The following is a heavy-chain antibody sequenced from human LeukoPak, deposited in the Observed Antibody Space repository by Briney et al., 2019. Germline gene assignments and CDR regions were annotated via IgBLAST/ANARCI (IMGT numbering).Heavy chain of an antibody. J-gene: IGHJ5*02. CDR2: IYYSGST. Sequence: PSETLSLTCTVSGGSISSYYWSWIRQPPGKGLEWIGYIYYSGSTNFNPSLKSRVTISVETSKNQFSLKLKSVTAADTAVYYCARGGYYGSGNDFRFDPWGQGTLVTVSS. CDR3: ARGGYYGSGNDFRFDP. D-gene: IGHD3-10*01. V-gene: IGHV4-59*01. CDR1: GGSISSYY.